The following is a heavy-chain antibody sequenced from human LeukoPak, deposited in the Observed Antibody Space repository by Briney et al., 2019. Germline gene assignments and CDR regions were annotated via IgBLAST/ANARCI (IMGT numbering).Heavy chain of an antibody. CDR1: GGSFSGYY. V-gene: IGHV4-34*01. CDR3: ARKPLAAAGKIDY. J-gene: IGHJ4*02. Sequence: SETLSLTCAVYGGSFSGYYWSWIRQPPGKGLEWIGEINHSGSTNYNPSLKGRVTISVDTSKNQFSLKLSSVTAADTAVYYCARKPLAAAGKIDYWGQGTLVTVSS. D-gene: IGHD6-13*01. CDR2: INHSGST.